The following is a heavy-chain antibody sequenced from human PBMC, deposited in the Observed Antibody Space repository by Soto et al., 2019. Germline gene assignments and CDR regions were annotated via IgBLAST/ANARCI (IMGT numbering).Heavy chain of an antibody. J-gene: IGHJ6*02. CDR2: ISAHNGNT. Sequence: QAQLVQSGAEVKKPGASVKVSCKASGYNFSSHGISWVRQAPGQGLEWMGRISAHNGNTDYEQRLQGRVTMTTATSTSTVYMELRSLRSDDAAVYYCARVYILGAGSSYGLDVSGQGTTVTVSS. CDR3: ARVYILGAGSSYGLDV. V-gene: IGHV1-18*01. CDR1: GYNFSSHG. D-gene: IGHD1-26*01.